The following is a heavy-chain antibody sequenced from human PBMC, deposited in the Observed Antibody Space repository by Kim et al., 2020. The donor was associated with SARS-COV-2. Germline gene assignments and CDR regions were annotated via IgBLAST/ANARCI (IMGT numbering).Heavy chain of an antibody. CDR1: GYSFTSYW. CDR2: IYPVNSDT. D-gene: IGHD3-22*01. CDR3: ARQTYYDSSGYYRPRYYYYGMDV. Sequence: GESLKISCKGSGYSFTSYWIGWVRQMPGKGLEWMGIIYPVNSDTRYSPSFQGQVTISADKSIITAYLQWSSLKASDTAMYYCARQTYYDSSGYYRPRYYYYGMDVWGQGTTVTVSS. V-gene: IGHV5-51*01. J-gene: IGHJ6*02.